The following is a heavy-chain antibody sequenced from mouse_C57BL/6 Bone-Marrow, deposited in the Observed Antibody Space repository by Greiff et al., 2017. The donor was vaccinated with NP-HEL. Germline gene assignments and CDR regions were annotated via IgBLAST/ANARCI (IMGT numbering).Heavy chain of an antibody. CDR3: ARTWNDYDETDY. V-gene: IGHV1-80*01. D-gene: IGHD2-4*01. CDR2: IYPGDGDT. Sequence: VQLQQSGAELVKPGASVKISCKASGYAFSSYWMNWVKQRPGKGLEWIGQIYPGDGDTNYNGQFKGKATLTADKSSSTAYMQLSSLTSEDATVYFCARTWNDYDETDYWGQGTTLTVAS. J-gene: IGHJ2*01. CDR1: GYAFSSYW.